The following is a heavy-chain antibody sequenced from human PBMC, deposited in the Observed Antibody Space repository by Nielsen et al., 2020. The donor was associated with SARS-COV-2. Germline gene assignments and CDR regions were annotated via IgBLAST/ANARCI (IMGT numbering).Heavy chain of an antibody. Sequence: GESLKISCAASGFMFSTYAMSWVRQAPGKGREWVSGITGSGGRTHSADSVEGRFTISRDNSKNTLYLQMNSLRAEDTAVYYCAKAFRSSDWVRAATDFWGQGTLVTVSS. D-gene: IGHD6-25*01. CDR1: GFMFSTYA. CDR3: AKAFRSSDWVRAATDF. V-gene: IGHV3-23*01. CDR2: ITGSGGRT. J-gene: IGHJ4*02.